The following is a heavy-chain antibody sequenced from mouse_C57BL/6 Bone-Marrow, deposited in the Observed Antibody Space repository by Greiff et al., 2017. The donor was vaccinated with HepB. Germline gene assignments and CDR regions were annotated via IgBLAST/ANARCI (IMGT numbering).Heavy chain of an antibody. D-gene: IGHD2-10*02. V-gene: IGHV1-64*01. CDR3: ARRGYDPYYFDY. CDR2: IHPNSGST. Sequence: QVQLQQPGAELVKPGASVKLSCKASGYTFTSYWMHWVKQRPGQGLEWIGMIHPNSGSTNYNEKFKSKATLTVDKSSSTAYMQLSSLTSEDSAVYYCARRGYDPYYFDYWGQGTTLTVSS. CDR1: GYTFTSYW. J-gene: IGHJ2*01.